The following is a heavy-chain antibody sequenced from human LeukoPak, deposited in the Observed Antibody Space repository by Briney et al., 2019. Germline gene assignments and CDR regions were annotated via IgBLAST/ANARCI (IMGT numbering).Heavy chain of an antibody. D-gene: IGHD5-18*01. Sequence: SETLSLTCAVYGGSFSGYYWNWIRQPPGKGLEWIGEINHSGGTNYNPSLKSRVAISVDTSMNQFSLKLSSVTAADTAVYFCVTVDTAMVTRYWGQGTLVTVSS. CDR2: INHSGGT. CDR3: VTVDTAMVTRY. J-gene: IGHJ4*02. V-gene: IGHV4-34*01. CDR1: GGSFSGYY.